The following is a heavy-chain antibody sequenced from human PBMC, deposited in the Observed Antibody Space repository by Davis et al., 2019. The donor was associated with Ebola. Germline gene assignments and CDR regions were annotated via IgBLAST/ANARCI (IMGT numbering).Heavy chain of an antibody. Sequence: HSQTLSLPCAISGHSVPRKYGLCNSITQSPSRGLEWHGRTFYTSKRHNDYAEPVKRRLSNNPDTSTNQPSLKLNSVTPEDTAVYYCVRGWGRSGLDVWGQGTTVTVSS. V-gene: IGHV6-1*01. CDR1: GHSVPRKYGL. CDR3: VRGWGRSGLDV. D-gene: IGHD3-16*01. CDR2: TFYTSKRHN. J-gene: IGHJ6*02.